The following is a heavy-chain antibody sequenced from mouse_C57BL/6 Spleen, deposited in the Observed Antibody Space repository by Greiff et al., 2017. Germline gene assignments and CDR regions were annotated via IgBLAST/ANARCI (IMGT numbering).Heavy chain of an antibody. J-gene: IGHJ3*01. CDR3: ARKYYQGFAY. Sequence: EVQLQQSGPELVKPGASVKISCKASGYTFTDYYMNWVKQSHGKSLEWIGDINPNNGGTSYNQKFKGKATLTVDKSSSTASMELRSLTSEDSAVYYCARKYYQGFAYWGQGTLVTVSA. CDR1: GYTFTDYY. V-gene: IGHV1-26*01. D-gene: IGHD1-1*01. CDR2: INPNNGGT.